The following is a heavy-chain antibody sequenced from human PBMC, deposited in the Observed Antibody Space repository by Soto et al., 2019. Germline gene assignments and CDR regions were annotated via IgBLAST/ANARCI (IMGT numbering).Heavy chain of an antibody. V-gene: IGHV3-30*18. Sequence: PGGSLRLSCAASGFTFSSYGMHWVRQAPGKGLEWVAVISYDGSNKYYADSVKGRFTISRDNSKNTLYLQMNSLRAEDTAVYYCAKDTLGGWYLEYFQHWGQGTLVTVSS. CDR2: ISYDGSNK. D-gene: IGHD6-19*01. CDR3: AKDTLGGWYLEYFQH. CDR1: GFTFSSYG. J-gene: IGHJ1*01.